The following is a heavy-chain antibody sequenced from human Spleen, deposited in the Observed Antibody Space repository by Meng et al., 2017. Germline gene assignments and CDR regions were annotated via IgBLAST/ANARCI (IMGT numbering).Heavy chain of an antibody. V-gene: IGHV3-21*01. CDR1: GFTFSSYG. J-gene: IGHJ4*02. D-gene: IGHD6-19*01. CDR2: ITSSGDNT. Sequence: GESLKISCAASGFTFSSYGMSWVRQAPGKGLEWVSAITSSGDNTDYADSVKGRFTISRDNAKNSLYLQMNSLRAEDTAVYYCARLVAGPFDYWGQGTLVTVSS. CDR3: ARLVAGPFDY.